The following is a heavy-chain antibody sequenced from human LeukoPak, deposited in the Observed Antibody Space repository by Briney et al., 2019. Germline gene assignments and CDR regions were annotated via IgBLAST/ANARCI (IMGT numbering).Heavy chain of an antibody. V-gene: IGHV3-53*01. CDR2: VYTGGGT. CDR3: ARLLWFGESAFDY. Sequence: GGSLRLSCVVSGFSVRTTYMSWVRQAPGKGPEWVSVVYTGGGTDYADSVKGRFTISRDNSKNTLYLQMSSLRAEDTAVYYCARLLWFGESAFDYWGQGTLVTVSS. CDR1: GFSVRTTY. J-gene: IGHJ4*02. D-gene: IGHD3-10*01.